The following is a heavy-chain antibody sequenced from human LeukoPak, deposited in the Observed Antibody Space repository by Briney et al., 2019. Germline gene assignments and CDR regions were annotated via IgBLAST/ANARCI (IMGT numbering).Heavy chain of an antibody. Sequence: GGSLRLSCAVSGITLSNYGMSWVCQAPGKGLEWVAGIGGSGGVTNYADSVKGRFTISRDSAKNTLYLQMNSLRAGDTAVYFCAKRGVVIRVILVGFHKEAYYFDSWGQGALVTVSS. V-gene: IGHV3-23*01. D-gene: IGHD3-10*01. J-gene: IGHJ4*02. CDR3: AKRGVVIRVILVGFHKEAYYFDS. CDR1: GITLSNYG. CDR2: IGGSGGVT.